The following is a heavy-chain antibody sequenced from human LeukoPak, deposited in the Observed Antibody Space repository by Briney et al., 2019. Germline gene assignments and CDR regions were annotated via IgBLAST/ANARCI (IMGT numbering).Heavy chain of an antibody. CDR1: GDTFTSYY. D-gene: IGHD3-10*01. CDR3: ARRERESSGFDY. J-gene: IGHJ4*02. CDR2: INPNGGST. V-gene: IGHV1-46*01. Sequence: ASVKVSSKASGDTFTSYYMHWVRQAPGQGLEWRGIINPNGGSTNYAQSFQSRVTMTRDTSTSTVYMELSSLGSEDTAVYYCARRERESSGFDYWGQGTLVTVSS.